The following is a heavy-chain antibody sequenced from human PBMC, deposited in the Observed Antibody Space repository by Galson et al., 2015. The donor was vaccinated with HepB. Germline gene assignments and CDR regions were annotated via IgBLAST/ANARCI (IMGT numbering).Heavy chain of an antibody. CDR2: LFPGGST. CDR3: AATYTNGPSLEAFES. V-gene: IGHV4-4*02. CDR1: GGSVTIPEG. D-gene: IGHD2-8*01. J-gene: IGHJ3*02. Sequence: ESLSLTWAVSGGSVTIPEGWDCGLQCPGKGREGIGELFPGGSTKYNPALRSRVTMSIDTSKHQFALRLTSVTAADAAVYYCAATYTNGPSLEAFESWGQGTVITVSS.